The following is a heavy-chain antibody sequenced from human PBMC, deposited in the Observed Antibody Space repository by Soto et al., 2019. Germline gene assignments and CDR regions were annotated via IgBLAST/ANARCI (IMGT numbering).Heavy chain of an antibody. Sequence: SETLSLTCTVSGGSISSVDYCWSWIRQPPGKGLEWIGYIYYSGSTYYNPSLKSRVTISVDTSKNQFSLKLSSVTAADTAVYYCARGEGSSWADYYYYGMDVWGQGTTVTVSS. CDR1: GGSISSVDYC. CDR2: IYYSGST. CDR3: ARGEGSSWADYYYYGMDV. V-gene: IGHV4-30-4*01. J-gene: IGHJ6*02. D-gene: IGHD6-13*01.